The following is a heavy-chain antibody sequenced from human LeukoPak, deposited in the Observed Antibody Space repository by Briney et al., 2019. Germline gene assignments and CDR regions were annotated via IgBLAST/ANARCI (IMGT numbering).Heavy chain of an antibody. CDR2: IKQDGSEK. J-gene: IGHJ6*03. D-gene: IGHD1-26*01. CDR3: AREEWELLRYYYYYMDA. V-gene: IGHV3-7*01. Sequence: PGGSLRLSCAASGFTFSSYWMSWVRQAPGKGLEWVANIKQDGSEKYYVDSVKGRFTISRDNAKNSLYLQMNSLRAEDTAVYYCAREEWELLRYYYYYMDAWGKGTTVTVSS. CDR1: GFTFSSYW.